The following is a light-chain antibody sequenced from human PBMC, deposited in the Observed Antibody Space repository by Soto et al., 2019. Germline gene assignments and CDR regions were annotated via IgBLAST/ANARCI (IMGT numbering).Light chain of an antibody. CDR2: AAS. V-gene: IGKV1-9*01. CDR1: QDISSY. J-gene: IGKJ5*01. Sequence: IQLTQSPSSLSASVGDRVTITCRASQDISSYLAWYQQKPGKAPKLLIYAASTVQSGVPSRFSGSGSGTDFTLTISSLQPEDFAAYFCQQLNSYPLITFGQGTRVEIK. CDR3: QQLNSYPLIT.